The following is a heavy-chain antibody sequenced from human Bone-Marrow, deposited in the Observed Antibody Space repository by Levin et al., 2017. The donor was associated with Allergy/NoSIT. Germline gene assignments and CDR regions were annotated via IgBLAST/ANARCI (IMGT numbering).Heavy chain of an antibody. CDR1: GYTFTGYY. CDR3: ARARGWGSYWFDP. D-gene: IGHD3-16*01. J-gene: IGHJ5*02. CDR2: INPNSGGT. V-gene: IGHV1-2*06. Sequence: GESLKISCKASGYTFTGYYMHWVRQAPGQGLEWMGRINPNSGGTNYAQKFQGRVTMTRDTSISTAYMELRRLRSDDTAVYYCARARGWGSYWFDPWGQGTLVTVSS.